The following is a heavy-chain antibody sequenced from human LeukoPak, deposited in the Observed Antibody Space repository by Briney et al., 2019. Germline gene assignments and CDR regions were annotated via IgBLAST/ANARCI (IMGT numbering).Heavy chain of an antibody. CDR3: ASVSVAATPGWFDP. D-gene: IGHD2-15*01. CDR2: ISYDGNNK. V-gene: IGHV3-30-3*01. CDR1: GFTFSSYA. Sequence: GGSLRLSCAASGFTFSSYAMHWVRQAPGKGLEWVAVISYDGNNKYYADSVKGRFTISRDNSKNTLYLQMNSLRAEDTAVYYCASVSVAATPGWFDPWGQGTLVTVSS. J-gene: IGHJ5*02.